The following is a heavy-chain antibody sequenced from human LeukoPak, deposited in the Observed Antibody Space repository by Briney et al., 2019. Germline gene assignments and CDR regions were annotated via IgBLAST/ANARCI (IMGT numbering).Heavy chain of an antibody. Sequence: GGSLRLSCAASGFTVSSKYMSWVRQAPGKGLEWVSAISGSGGSTYYADSVKGRFTISRDNSKNTLYLQMNSLRAEDTAAYYCAKDPQTHSGYYADYWGQGTLVTVSS. V-gene: IGHV3-23*01. CDR3: AKDPQTHSGYYADY. CDR2: ISGSGGST. CDR1: GFTVSSKY. J-gene: IGHJ4*02. D-gene: IGHD3-22*01.